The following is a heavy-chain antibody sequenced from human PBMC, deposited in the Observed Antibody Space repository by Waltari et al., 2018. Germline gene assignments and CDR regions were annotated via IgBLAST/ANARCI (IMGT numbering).Heavy chain of an antibody. CDR2: INHSGST. V-gene: IGHV4-34*01. CDR3: ARFRSNYDFWSGYNY. Sequence: QVQLQQWGAGLLKPSETLSLTCAVYGGSFSGYYWSWIRQPPGKGLEWIGEINHSGSTNYNPSLKSRVTISVDTSKNQFSLKLSSVTAADTAVYYCARFRSNYDFWSGYNYWGQGTLVTVSS. D-gene: IGHD3-3*01. J-gene: IGHJ4*02. CDR1: GGSFSGYY.